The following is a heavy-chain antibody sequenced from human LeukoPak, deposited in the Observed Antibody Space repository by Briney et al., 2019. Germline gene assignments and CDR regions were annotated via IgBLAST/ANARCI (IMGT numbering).Heavy chain of an antibody. CDR2: IYYSGST. V-gene: IGHV4-39*07. J-gene: IGHJ4*02. CDR1: GGSISSSSYH. CDR3: ARVRQWLGSFDY. D-gene: IGHD6-19*01. Sequence: LETLSLACTVSGGSISSSSYHWGWIRQPPGKRLEWIGSIYYSGSTYYNPSLKSRVTISVDTSKNQFSLKLSSVTAADTAVYHCARVRQWLGSFDYCGQGTLVTVSS.